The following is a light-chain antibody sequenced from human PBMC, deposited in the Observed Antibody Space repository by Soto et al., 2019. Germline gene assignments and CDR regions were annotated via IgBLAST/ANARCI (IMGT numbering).Light chain of an antibody. J-gene: IGLJ1*01. CDR2: SNN. V-gene: IGLV1-44*01. Sequence: QSVLTQPPSASGTPGQRVTISCSGSSSNIGSNTVNWYQQLPGTAPKLLIYSNNQRPSGVPDRFSGSKSGTSASLAISGLQSDDEADYYCAAWHDSLNGRYVFGTWTKLTVL. CDR1: SSNIGSNT. CDR3: AAWHDSLNGRYV.